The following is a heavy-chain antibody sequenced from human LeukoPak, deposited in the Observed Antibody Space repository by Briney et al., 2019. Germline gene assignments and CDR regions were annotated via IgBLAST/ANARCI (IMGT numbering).Heavy chain of an antibody. D-gene: IGHD6-13*01. J-gene: IGHJ4*02. V-gene: IGHV4-59*01. CDR3: ARDRSSNWYGRGFDY. CDR2: IYYSGST. CDR1: GGSISSYY. Sequence: SETLSLTCTVSGGSISSYYWSWIRQPPGKGLEWIGYIYYSGSTNYNPSLKSRVTISVDTSKNQFSLKLSSVTAADTAVYYCARDRSSNWYGRGFDYWGQGTLVTVSS.